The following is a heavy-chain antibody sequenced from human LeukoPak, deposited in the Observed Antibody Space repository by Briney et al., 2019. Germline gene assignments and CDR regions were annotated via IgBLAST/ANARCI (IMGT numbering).Heavy chain of an antibody. D-gene: IGHD6-19*01. V-gene: IGHV3-48*03. CDR1: GFTFSTYE. J-gene: IGHJ4*02. CDR2: IDPSGYVM. CDR3: ARDSSGWSRDY. Sequence: GGSLRLSCAASGFTFSTYEMNWVRQAPGKGLEWVSYIDPSGYVMSADSVKGRFTISRDNAKISLHLQMNSLRVEDTAVYYCARDSSGWSRDYWGQGTLVTVSS.